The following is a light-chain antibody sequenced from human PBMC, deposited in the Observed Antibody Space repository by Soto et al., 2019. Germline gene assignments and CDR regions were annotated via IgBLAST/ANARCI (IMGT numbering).Light chain of an antibody. V-gene: IGLV3-25*02. CDR1: AFPNQY. Sequence: SYELTQPPSVSASPGQTARIPCSGDAFPNQYGYWYQQRPGQAPMLVIYKDTERPSGIPERFSGSSSGTTVTLTISGVQAEDEADYYCQSADSSTYNWVFGGGTKVTVL. CDR3: QSADSSTYNWV. CDR2: KDT. J-gene: IGLJ3*02.